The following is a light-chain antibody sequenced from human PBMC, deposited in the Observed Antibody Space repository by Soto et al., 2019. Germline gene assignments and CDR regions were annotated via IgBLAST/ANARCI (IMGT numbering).Light chain of an antibody. J-gene: IGLJ1*01. CDR1: SSDVGRYNY. CDR3: CSYAGSYIHHG. Sequence: RGGSGIIEKKVTISCTGTSSDVGRYNYVSWYQQHPGKAPKLMIYDVSKRPSGVPDRFSGSKSGNTASLTISGLQAEDEADYYCCSYAGSYIHHGFGTGTKVTVL. CDR2: DVS. V-gene: IGLV2-11*01.